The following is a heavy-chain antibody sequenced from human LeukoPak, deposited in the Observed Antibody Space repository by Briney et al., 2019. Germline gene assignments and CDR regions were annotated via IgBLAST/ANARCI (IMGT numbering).Heavy chain of an antibody. Sequence: GGSLRLSCAASGFTFSSYGMHWVRQAPGKGLEWVANIKQDGSEKYYVDSVKGRFTISRDNAKNSLYLQMNSLRAEDTAVYYCASGGSYYYYYGMDVWGQGTTVTVSS. CDR1: GFTFSSYG. CDR3: ASGGSYYYYYGMDV. J-gene: IGHJ6*02. D-gene: IGHD1-26*01. CDR2: IKQDGSEK. V-gene: IGHV3-7*01.